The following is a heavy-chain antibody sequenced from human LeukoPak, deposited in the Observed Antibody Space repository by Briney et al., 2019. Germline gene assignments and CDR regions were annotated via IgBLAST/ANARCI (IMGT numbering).Heavy chain of an antibody. CDR3: VRDRSDSSGYYLDY. Sequence: SETLSLTCAVSGGSISSGGYSWSWIRQPPGKGLEWIGYIYYSGSTYYNPSLKSRVTISVDTSKNQFSLKLSSVTAADTAVYYCVRDRSDSSGYYLDYWGQGTLVTVSS. CDR1: GGSISSGGYS. CDR2: IYYSGST. V-gene: IGHV4-31*11. D-gene: IGHD3-22*01. J-gene: IGHJ4*02.